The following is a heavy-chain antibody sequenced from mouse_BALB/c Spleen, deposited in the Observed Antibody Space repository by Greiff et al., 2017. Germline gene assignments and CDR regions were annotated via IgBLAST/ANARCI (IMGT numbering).Heavy chain of an antibody. CDR2: IDPENGDT. Sequence: VHVKQSGAELVRSGASVKLSCTASGFNIKDYYMHWVKQRPEQGLEWIGWIDPENGDTEYAPKFQGKATMTADTSSNTAYLQLSSLTSEDTAVYYCNAYYYGSSYDYFDYWGQGTTLTVSS. V-gene: IGHV14-4*02. CDR1: GFNIKDYY. D-gene: IGHD1-1*01. CDR3: NAYYYGSSYDYFDY. J-gene: IGHJ2*01.